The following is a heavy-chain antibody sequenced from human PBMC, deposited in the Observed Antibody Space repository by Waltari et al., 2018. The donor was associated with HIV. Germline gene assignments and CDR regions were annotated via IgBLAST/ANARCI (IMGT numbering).Heavy chain of an antibody. CDR2: INHSGTT. D-gene: IGHD6-19*01. V-gene: IGHV4-34*02. Sequence: QVQLQQWGAGLLKPSETLSLPCAVYGGSFSNYYWTWIRQTPGQGLEWIGEINHSGTTDYNPSLKSRLTMSIDTSKSQFSLKLSSVTAADTGIYYCARHRFMRGNSGWYFLYWGQGTQVTVSS. CDR3: ARHRFMRGNSGWYFLY. CDR1: GGSFSNYY. J-gene: IGHJ4*02.